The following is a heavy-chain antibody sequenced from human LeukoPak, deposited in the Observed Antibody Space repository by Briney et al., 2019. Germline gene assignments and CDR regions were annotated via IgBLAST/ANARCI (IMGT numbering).Heavy chain of an antibody. CDR3: ARDRQWLRANDY. J-gene: IGHJ4*02. CDR2: IGAYNGNT. D-gene: IGHD5-12*01. CDR1: GYTFTSYG. Sequence: ASVKASCKASGYTFTSYGISWVRQAPGQGLEWMGWIGAYNGNTNYAQKLQGRVTMTTDTSTSTAYMELRSLRSDDTAVYYCARDRQWLRANDYWGQGTLVTVSS. V-gene: IGHV1-18*04.